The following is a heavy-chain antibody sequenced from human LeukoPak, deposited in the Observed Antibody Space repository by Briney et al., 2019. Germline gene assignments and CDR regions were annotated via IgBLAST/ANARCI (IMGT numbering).Heavy chain of an antibody. V-gene: IGHV5-51*01. Sequence: GESLKISCQGSGYSFTSYWIGWVRQMPGKDLEWMGIIYPGDSDTRYSPSFQGQVTISADKSISTAYLQWSSLKASDTAMYYCARLGGGYCSGGSCYPDYWGQGILVTVSS. D-gene: IGHD2-15*01. CDR2: IYPGDSDT. CDR3: ARLGGGYCSGGSCYPDY. J-gene: IGHJ4*02. CDR1: GYSFTSYW.